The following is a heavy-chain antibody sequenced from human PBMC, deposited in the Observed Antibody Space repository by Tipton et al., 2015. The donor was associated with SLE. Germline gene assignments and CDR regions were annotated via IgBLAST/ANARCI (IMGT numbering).Heavy chain of an antibody. CDR3: AKDLGRRGGTCLFDY. D-gene: IGHD2-15*01. V-gene: IGHV3-23*01. J-gene: IGHJ4*02. CDR1: GFTFRNSA. Sequence: GSLRLSCAASGFTFRNSAMSWVRQAPGKGLEWVSAISGSGGSTYYVDSGKGRFTISRDNSKNTLYLQMTSLRAEDTAVYYCAKDLGRRGGTCLFDYWGQETLVTVSS. CDR2: ISGSGGST.